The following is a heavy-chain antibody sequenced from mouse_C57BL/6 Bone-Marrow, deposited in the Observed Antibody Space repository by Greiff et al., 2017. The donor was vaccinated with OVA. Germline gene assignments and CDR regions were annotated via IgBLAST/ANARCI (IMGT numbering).Heavy chain of an antibody. CDR3: ARLTIVISYFDY. V-gene: IGHV1-55*01. CDR1: GYTFTSYW. CDR2: IYPGSGST. Sequence: QVQLQQPGAELVKPGASVKMSCKASGYTFTSYWITWVKQRPGQGLEWIGDIYPGSGSTNYNEKFKSKATLTVDTSSSTAYMQLSSLTSEDSAVYYCARLTIVISYFDYWGQGTTLTVSS. J-gene: IGHJ2*01. D-gene: IGHD2-5*01.